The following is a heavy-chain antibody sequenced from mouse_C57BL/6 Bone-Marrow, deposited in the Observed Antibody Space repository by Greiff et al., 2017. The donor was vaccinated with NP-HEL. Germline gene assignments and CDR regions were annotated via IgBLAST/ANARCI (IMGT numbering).Heavy chain of an antibody. V-gene: IGHV1-64*01. CDR2: IHPNSGST. D-gene: IGHD2-4*01. J-gene: IGHJ3*01. CDR3: AGEVYDYDVAWFAY. Sequence: QVRLQQSGAELVKPGASVKLSCKASGYTFTSYWMHWVKQRPGQGLEWIGMIHPNSGSTNYNEKFKSKATLTVDKSSSTAYMQLSSLTSEDSAVYYCAGEVYDYDVAWFAYWGQGTLVTVSA. CDR1: GYTFTSYW.